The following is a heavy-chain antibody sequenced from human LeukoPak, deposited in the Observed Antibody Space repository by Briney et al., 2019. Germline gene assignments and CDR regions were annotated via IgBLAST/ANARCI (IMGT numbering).Heavy chain of an antibody. CDR3: ARDLGTTVTTYLDY. D-gene: IGHD4-17*01. CDR2: ISSSSSYI. Sequence: GGSLRLSCAATGFTFSRYNMNWVRQAPGKGLEWVSSISSSSSYIYYADSVKGRFTISRDNAKNSLYLQMNSLRAEDTAVYYCARDLGTTVTTYLDYWGRGTLVTVSS. CDR1: GFTFSRYN. V-gene: IGHV3-21*01. J-gene: IGHJ4*02.